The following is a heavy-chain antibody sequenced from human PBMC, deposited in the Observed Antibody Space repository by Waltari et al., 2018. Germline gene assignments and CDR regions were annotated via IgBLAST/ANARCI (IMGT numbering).Heavy chain of an antibody. J-gene: IGHJ4*02. Sequence: QVQLQESGPGLVKPSETLSLTCAVSGYSISSGYYWGWIRQPPGKGLEWIGSIYHSGIPYYNPSRKSRVTISVDTSKNQFSLKLSSVSAADTAVYYCARLEGVAGRGWYTVGPYYFDYWGQGTLVTVSS. V-gene: IGHV4-38-2*01. CDR1: GYSISSGYY. CDR3: ARLEGVAGRGWYTVGPYYFDY. D-gene: IGHD6-19*01. CDR2: IYHSGIP.